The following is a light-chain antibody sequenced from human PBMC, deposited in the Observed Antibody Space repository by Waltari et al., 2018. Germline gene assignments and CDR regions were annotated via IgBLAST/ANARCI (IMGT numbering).Light chain of an antibody. CDR1: KLCSRS. CDR2: QDK. CDR3: QTWVNGTVI. J-gene: IGLJ2*01. V-gene: IGLV3-1*01. Sequence: SYELTQPPSVSVSPGQTVTITCSGDKLCSRSTCWYQQRAGQSPIMVIFQDKKRPTGIPERFSGSNAGNTAALTISGAQSMDEADYYCQTWVNGTVIFGGGTKVTVL.